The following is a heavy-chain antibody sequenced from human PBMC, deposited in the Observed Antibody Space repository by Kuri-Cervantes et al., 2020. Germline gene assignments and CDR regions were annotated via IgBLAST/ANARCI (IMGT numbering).Heavy chain of an antibody. Sequence: SVKVSCKASGGTLSRYAISWVRQAPGQGLEWMGGIIPIFGTPNYAQKFQGRVTITADESTSTAYMELSSLRSEDTAVYYCARAKRGQWPYLKQEYFQHWGQGTLVTVSS. CDR1: GGTLSRYA. V-gene: IGHV1-69*13. CDR3: ARAKRGQWPYLKQEYFQH. J-gene: IGHJ1*01. D-gene: IGHD6-19*01. CDR2: IIPIFGTP.